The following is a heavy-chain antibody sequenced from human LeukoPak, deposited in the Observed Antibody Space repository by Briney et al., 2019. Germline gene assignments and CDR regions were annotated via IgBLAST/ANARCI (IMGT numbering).Heavy chain of an antibody. CDR3: VYYDSSCYFY. CDR1: GGTFSSYA. Sequence: SVKVSCKASGGTFSSYAISWVRQAPGQGLEWMGRIIPIFGTANYAQKFQGRVTITTDESTSTAYMELSSLRSEDTAVYYCVYYDSSCYFYWGQGTLVTVSS. D-gene: IGHD3-22*01. CDR2: IIPIFGTA. J-gene: IGHJ4*02. V-gene: IGHV1-69*05.